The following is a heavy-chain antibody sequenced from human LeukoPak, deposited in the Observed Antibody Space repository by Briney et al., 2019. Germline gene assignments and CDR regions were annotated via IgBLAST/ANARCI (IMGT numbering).Heavy chain of an antibody. J-gene: IGHJ4*02. CDR1: GFTVSSNY. CDR2: IYSGGST. D-gene: IGHD3-22*01. V-gene: IGHV3-66*01. Sequence: GGSLRLSCAASGFTVSSNYMSWVRQAPGKGLEWVSLIYSGGSTYYADSVKGRFTISRDNSKNTLYLQMNSLRAEDTAVYYCARFNYYDSSGFYSFDYRGQGTLVTVSS. CDR3: ARFNYYDSSGFYSFDY.